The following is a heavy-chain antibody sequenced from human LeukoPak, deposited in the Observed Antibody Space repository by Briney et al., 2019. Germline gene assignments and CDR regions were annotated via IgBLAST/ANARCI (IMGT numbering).Heavy chain of an antibody. Sequence: ASVKVSCKASGGTFSSYAISWVRQAPVQGLEWMGRIIPIFGTANYVQKFQGRVTITTDESTSIDYMELSSPRSEDTAVYYCAREFGQYGYGYWFDYWGQGTLVSVSS. CDR3: AREFGQYGYGYWFDY. CDR1: GGTFSSYA. CDR2: IIPIFGTA. D-gene: IGHD5-18*01. V-gene: IGHV1-69*05. J-gene: IGHJ4*02.